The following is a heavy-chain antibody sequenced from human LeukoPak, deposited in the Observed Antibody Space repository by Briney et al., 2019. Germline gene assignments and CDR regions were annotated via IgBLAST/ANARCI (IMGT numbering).Heavy chain of an antibody. Sequence: VKVSCKASGGTFSSYAISWVRQAPGQGLEWMGGIIPIFGTANYAQKFQGRVTITADESTSTAYMELSSLRSEDTAVYYCARDTAYSSSSVFWDYWGQGTLVNVSS. CDR2: IIPIFGTA. CDR1: GGTFSSYA. CDR3: ARDTAYSSSSVFWDY. J-gene: IGHJ4*02. V-gene: IGHV1-69*13. D-gene: IGHD6-6*01.